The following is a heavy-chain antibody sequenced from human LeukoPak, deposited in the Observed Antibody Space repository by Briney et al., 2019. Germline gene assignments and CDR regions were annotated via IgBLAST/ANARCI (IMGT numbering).Heavy chain of an antibody. Sequence: SQTLSLTCAISGDSVSSNSAAWNWIRQSPSRGLEWLGRTYYRSKWYNDYAVSVKSRITINPDTSKNQFSLQLSSGTPEDTAVYYCARATGQEEWLSWGIFDYWGQGTLVTVSS. V-gene: IGHV6-1*01. CDR3: ARATGQEEWLSWGIFDY. CDR2: TYYRSKWYN. D-gene: IGHD6-19*01. CDR1: GDSVSSNSAA. J-gene: IGHJ4*02.